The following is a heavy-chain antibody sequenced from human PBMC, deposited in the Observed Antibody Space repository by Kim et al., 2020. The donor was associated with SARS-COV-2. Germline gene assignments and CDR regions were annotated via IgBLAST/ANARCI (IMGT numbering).Heavy chain of an antibody. CDR3: AKGAGAPFFFDY. Sequence: GGSLRLSCAASGFTFSSYAMSWVRQAPGKGLEWVSSISGNGGSTYHADSVKGRFTISRDNSKNTLFLQMNNLRAEDTAIYYCAKGAGAPFFFDYWGQGT. CDR1: GFTFSSYA. D-gene: IGHD6-19*01. CDR2: ISGNGGST. V-gene: IGHV3-23*01. J-gene: IGHJ4*02.